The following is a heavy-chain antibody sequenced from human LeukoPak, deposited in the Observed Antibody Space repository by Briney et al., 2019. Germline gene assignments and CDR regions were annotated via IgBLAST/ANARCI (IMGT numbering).Heavy chain of an antibody. V-gene: IGHV4-59*11. Sequence: SETLSLTCTVSGGAITSHYWTWIRKSPVKGLEWIGYISNSGSTSYNPSLKSRVTISIDTSKNQFSLKLSSVTAADTAVYYCGRDALVGYFSYYYMDVWGKGTTVTVSS. CDR2: ISNSGST. D-gene: IGHD2-15*01. CDR3: GRDALVGYFSYYYMDV. CDR1: GGAITSHY. J-gene: IGHJ6*03.